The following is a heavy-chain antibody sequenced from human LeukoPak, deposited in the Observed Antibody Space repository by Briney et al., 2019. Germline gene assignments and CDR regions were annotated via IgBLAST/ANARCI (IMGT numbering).Heavy chain of an antibody. CDR1: GFTFSSYG. CDR3: TKDPNGDYVGAFDP. V-gene: IGHV3-33*06. J-gene: IGHJ5*02. CDR2: IWYDGSNK. Sequence: GGSLRLSCAASGFTFSSYGMHWVRQAPGKGLEWVAVIWYDGSNKYYADSVKGRFTISRDNSQNTLYLQMNSLRAEDTAVYYCTKDPNGDYVGAFDPWGQGTLVTVSS. D-gene: IGHD4-17*01.